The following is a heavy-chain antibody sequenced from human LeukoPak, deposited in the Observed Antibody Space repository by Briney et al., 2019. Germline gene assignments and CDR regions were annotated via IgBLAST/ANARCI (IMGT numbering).Heavy chain of an antibody. Sequence: GGSLTLSCVVSGLTFTSYTMDWVRQAPGKGLEWLSSISSSSNDIYYADSVKGRFTISRDNAKNSVLLQMNSLRAEDTAVYYCAKDFEWFGELLRMGYFDYWGQGTLVTVSS. CDR3: AKDFEWFGELLRMGYFDY. CDR2: ISSSSNDI. J-gene: IGHJ4*02. D-gene: IGHD3-10*01. V-gene: IGHV3-21*04. CDR1: GLTFTSYT.